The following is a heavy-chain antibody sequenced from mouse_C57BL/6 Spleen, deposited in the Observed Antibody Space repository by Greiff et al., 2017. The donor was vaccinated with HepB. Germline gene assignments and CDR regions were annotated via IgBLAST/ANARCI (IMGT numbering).Heavy chain of an antibody. J-gene: IGHJ3*01. D-gene: IGHD4-1*01. Sequence: EVQGVESGPELVKPGASVKIPCKASGYTFTDYNMDWVKQSHGKSLEWIGDINPNNGGTIYNQKFKGKATLTVDKSSSTAYMELRSLTSEDTAVYYCARSGANWQGFAYWGQGTLVTVSA. CDR3: ARSGANWQGFAY. CDR1: GYTFTDYN. V-gene: IGHV1-18*01. CDR2: INPNNGGT.